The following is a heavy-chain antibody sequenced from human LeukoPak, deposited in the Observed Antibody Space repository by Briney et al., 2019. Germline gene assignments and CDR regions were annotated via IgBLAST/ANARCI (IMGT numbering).Heavy chain of an antibody. CDR3: ARELSGLDY. CDR2: ISSSSSTI. D-gene: IGHD1-26*01. Sequence: PGGSLRLFCAASGFTFSSYSMNWVRQAPGKGLEWVSYISSSSSTIYYADSVKGRFTISRDNAKNSLYLQMNSLRAEDTAVYYCARELSGLDYWGQGTLVTVSS. CDR1: GFTFSSYS. V-gene: IGHV3-48*01. J-gene: IGHJ4*02.